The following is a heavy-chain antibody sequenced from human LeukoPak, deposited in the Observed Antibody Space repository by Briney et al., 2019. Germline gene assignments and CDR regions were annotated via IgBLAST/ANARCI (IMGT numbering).Heavy chain of an antibody. D-gene: IGHD3-16*01. CDR3: ARGGAFGVARSPPVSIGYYYYYMDV. J-gene: IGHJ6*03. CDR1: GGSFSGYY. CDR2: INHSGST. Sequence: PSETLSLTCAVYGGSFSGYYWSWIRQPPGKGLEWIGEINHSGSTNYNPSLKSRVTISVDTSKNQFSLKLSSVTAADTAVYYCARGGAFGVARSPPVSIGYYYYYMDVWGKGTTVTVSS. V-gene: IGHV4-34*01.